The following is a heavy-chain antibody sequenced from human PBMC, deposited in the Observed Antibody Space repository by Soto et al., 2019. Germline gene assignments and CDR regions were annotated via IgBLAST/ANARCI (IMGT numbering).Heavy chain of an antibody. D-gene: IGHD2-8*01. V-gene: IGHV4-4*02. CDR1: GASISSSNW. Sequence: QVQLQESGPGLVKPSGTLSLTCAVSGASISSSNWWSWVRQPPGQGLEWIGEIYHIGHTNYNPSLESRVTISVDKSKNQFSLRLRSVAAADTAVYYCARRTWGMDVWGQGTTVIVSS. CDR2: IYHIGHT. CDR3: ARRTWGMDV. J-gene: IGHJ6*02.